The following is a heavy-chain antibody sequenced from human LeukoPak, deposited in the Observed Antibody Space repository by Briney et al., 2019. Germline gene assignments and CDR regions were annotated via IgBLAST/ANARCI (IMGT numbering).Heavy chain of an antibody. CDR2: INPNSGGT. J-gene: IGHJ4*02. CDR3: ATTFSGWYGVFDY. Sequence: GASVKVSCKASGYTFTGYYMHWVRQAPGQGLESMGWINPNSGGTNYAQKFQGRVTMTGDTSISTAYMELSRLRSDDTAVYYCATTFSGWYGVFDYWGQGTLVTVSS. D-gene: IGHD6-19*01. CDR1: GYTFTGYY. V-gene: IGHV1-2*02.